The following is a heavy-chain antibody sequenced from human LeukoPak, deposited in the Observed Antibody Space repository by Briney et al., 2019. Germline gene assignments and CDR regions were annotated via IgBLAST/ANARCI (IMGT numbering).Heavy chain of an antibody. CDR3: ARGDYGSYDFWSGYYTTIDY. D-gene: IGHD3-3*01. J-gene: IGHJ4*02. CDR1: GYTFTSYD. V-gene: IGHV1-8*01. CDR2: MNPNSGNT. Sequence: ASVKVSCKASGYTFTSYDINWVRQATGQGLEWMGWMNPNSGNTGYAQKFQGRVTITRNTSISTAYMELSSLRSEDTAVYYCARGDYGSYDFWSGYYTTIDYWGQGTLVTVSS.